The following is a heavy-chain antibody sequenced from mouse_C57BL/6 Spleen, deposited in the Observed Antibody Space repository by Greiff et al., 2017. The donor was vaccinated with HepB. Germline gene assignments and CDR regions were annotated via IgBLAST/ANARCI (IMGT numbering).Heavy chain of an antibody. V-gene: IGHV14-3*01. D-gene: IGHD2-4*01. J-gene: IGHJ4*01. CDR2: IDPATGNT. Sequence: EVQLQQSVAELVRPGASVKLSCTASGFNIKNTYMHWVKQRPDQGLEWIGRIDPATGNTKYAPKFQGKATITADTSSNTAYLQLSSLTSEDTAIYYCAIEIPIYYDYAYAMDYWGQGTSVTVSS. CDR1: GFNIKNTY. CDR3: AIEIPIYYDYAYAMDY.